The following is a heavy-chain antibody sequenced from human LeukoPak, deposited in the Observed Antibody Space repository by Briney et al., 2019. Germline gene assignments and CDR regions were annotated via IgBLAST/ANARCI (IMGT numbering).Heavy chain of an antibody. V-gene: IGHV3-53*01. CDR3: ARGWVVATGGFDM. CDR1: GFTVSLYY. Sequence: GGSLRLSCAASGFTVSLYYMTWVRQAPGRGLEWVSVIYSGGPTYYADSVKGRFTISRDNSKNTVYLQMNSLRGEDTAVYFCARGWVVATGGFDMWGQGTMVTVSS. D-gene: IGHD2-8*02. J-gene: IGHJ3*02. CDR2: IYSGGPT.